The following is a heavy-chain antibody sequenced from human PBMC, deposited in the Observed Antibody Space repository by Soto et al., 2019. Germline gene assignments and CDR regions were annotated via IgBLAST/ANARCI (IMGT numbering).Heavy chain of an antibody. Sequence: GGSLRLSCSASGFTFSSYAMRWVRQAPGKGLEYVSAISSNGGSTYYADSVKGRFTISRDNTKNPLYLKISSLRAENTALYYCTITVTTWDDAFDIWGQGTMVTVSS. D-gene: IGHD4-17*01. J-gene: IGHJ3*02. V-gene: IGHV3-64D*06. CDR1: GFTFSSYA. CDR3: TITVTTWDDAFDI. CDR2: ISSNGGST.